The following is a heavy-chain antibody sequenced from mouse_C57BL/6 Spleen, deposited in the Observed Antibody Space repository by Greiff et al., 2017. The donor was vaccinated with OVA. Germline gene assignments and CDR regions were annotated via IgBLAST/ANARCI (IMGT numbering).Heavy chain of an antibody. CDR2: IYPGDGDT. J-gene: IGHJ4*01. CDR1: GYAFSSYW. V-gene: IGHV1-80*01. Sequence: VQLQQSGAELVKPGASVKISCKASGYAFSSYWMNWVKQRPGTGLEWIGQIYPGDGDTNYNGKFKGKATLTADKSSSTAYMQLSSLTSEDAAVYFCARWSSYAMDYWGQGTSVTVSS. CDR3: ARWSSYAMDY.